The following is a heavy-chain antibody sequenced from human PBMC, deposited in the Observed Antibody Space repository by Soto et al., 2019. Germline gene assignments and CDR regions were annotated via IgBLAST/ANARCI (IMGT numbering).Heavy chain of an antibody. V-gene: IGHV3-23*01. Sequence: GGSLSLSSAASGFTFSSHAMSWVRQGPRKGLKWVSPISGISGSTYYTDSMKGLFMISRDNSNNTLYLQINILRADDTAVYYCAKDLKTWSGYSDNWGQETLVTVSS. CDR2: ISGISGST. D-gene: IGHD3-3*01. J-gene: IGHJ4*02. CDR1: GFTFSSHA. CDR3: AKDLKTWSGYSDN.